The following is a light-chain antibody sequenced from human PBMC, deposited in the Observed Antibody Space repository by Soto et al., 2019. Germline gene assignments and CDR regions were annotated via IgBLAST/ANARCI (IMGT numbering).Light chain of an antibody. CDR3: QQYNNCSPCT. CDR1: QSVSSN. V-gene: IGKV3-15*01. J-gene: IGKJ1*01. Sequence: EIVMTQSPATLSVSPGERATLSCRASQSVSSNLAWYQQKPGQAPRLLIYGASTRATGIPARFSGSGSWTEFTLTISSLQSEDFAVNYCQQYNNCSPCTSGPGTKLDIK. CDR2: GAS.